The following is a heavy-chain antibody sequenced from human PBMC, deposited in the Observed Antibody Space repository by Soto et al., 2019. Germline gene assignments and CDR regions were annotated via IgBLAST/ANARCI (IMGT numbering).Heavy chain of an antibody. CDR1: GFTFSSYS. Sequence: PGVSLRLSCAASGFTFSSYSMNWVRQAPGKGLEWVSSISSSSYIYYADSVKGRFTISRDNSENTLFLQMNSLRGDDTAVYYCAKDWKWEAFYYGMNVWAQGTTVNVSS. V-gene: IGHV3-21*01. CDR2: ISSSSYI. D-gene: IGHD1-26*01. J-gene: IGHJ6*02. CDR3: AKDWKWEAFYYGMNV.